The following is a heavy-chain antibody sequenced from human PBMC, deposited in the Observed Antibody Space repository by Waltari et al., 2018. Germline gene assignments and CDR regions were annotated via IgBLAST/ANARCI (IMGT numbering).Heavy chain of an antibody. V-gene: IGHV4-39*01. J-gene: IGHJ4*02. CDR1: GGSISSSSYY. CDR2: IYYSGST. CDR3: ARQGDYGDY. D-gene: IGHD4-17*01. Sequence: QLQLQESGPGLVKPSETLSLTCTVSGGSISSSSYYWGWIRQPPGKGVEWIGSIYYSGSTYYNPSLKSRVTISVDTSKNQFSLKLSSVTAADTAVYYCARQGDYGDYWGQGTLVTVSS.